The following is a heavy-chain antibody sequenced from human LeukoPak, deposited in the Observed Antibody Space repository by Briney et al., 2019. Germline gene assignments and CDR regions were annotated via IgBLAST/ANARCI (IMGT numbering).Heavy chain of an antibody. CDR2: IYTSGST. Sequence: PSETLSLTCTVSGGSISSYYWSWIRQPAGKGLEWIGRIYTSGSTNYNPSLKSRVTISVDTSKNQFSLKLSSVTAADTAVYYCARETPYYDILTGYSTFDAFDIWGQGTMVTVSS. D-gene: IGHD3-9*01. CDR1: GGSISSYY. V-gene: IGHV4-4*07. CDR3: ARETPYYDILTGYSTFDAFDI. J-gene: IGHJ3*02.